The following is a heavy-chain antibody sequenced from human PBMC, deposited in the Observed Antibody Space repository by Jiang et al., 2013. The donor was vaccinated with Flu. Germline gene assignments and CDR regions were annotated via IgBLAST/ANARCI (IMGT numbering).Heavy chain of an antibody. CDR1: TELS. J-gene: IGHJ3*02. CDR2: FDPEDGET. D-gene: IGHD3-10*01. CDR3: ATPITMVRGVIAGLDAFDI. Sequence: TELSMHWVRQAPGKGLEWMGGFDPEDGETIYAQKFQGRVTMTEDTSTDTAYMELSSLRSEDTAVYYCATPITMVRGVIAGLDAFDIWGQGTMVTVSS. V-gene: IGHV1-24*01.